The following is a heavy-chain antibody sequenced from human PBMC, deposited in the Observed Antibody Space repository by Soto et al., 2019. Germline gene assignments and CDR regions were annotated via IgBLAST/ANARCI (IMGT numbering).Heavy chain of an antibody. V-gene: IGHV3-33*01. J-gene: IGHJ4*02. CDR3: ARDQTDTTTAPAGY. CDR2: IWYDGSNK. Sequence: QVQLVESGGGVVQHGRSLRLSCAASGFTFSSYGMHWVRQAPGKGLEWVAVIWYDGSNKYYADSVKGRFTISRDNSKNTLYRQMSNLRAEDTAVYYCARDQTDTTTAPAGYWGQGTLVTVSS. CDR1: GFTFSSYG. D-gene: IGHD1-26*01.